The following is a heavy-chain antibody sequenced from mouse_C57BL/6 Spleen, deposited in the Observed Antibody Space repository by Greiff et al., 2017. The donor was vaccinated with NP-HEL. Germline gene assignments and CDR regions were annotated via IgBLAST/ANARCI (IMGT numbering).Heavy chain of an antibody. V-gene: IGHV10-3*01. CDR1: GFTFNTYA. CDR3: VRGPPRGFPYYYAMDY. Sequence: EVQGVESGGGLVQPKGSLKLSCAASGFTFNTYAMHWVRQAPGKGLEWVARIRSKSSNYATYYADSVKDRFTISRDDSQSMLYLQMNNLKTEDTAMYYCVRGPPRGFPYYYAMDYWGQGTSVTVSS. J-gene: IGHJ4*01. CDR2: IRSKSSNYAT.